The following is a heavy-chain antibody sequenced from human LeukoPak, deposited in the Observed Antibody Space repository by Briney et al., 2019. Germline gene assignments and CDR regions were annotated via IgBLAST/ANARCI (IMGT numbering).Heavy chain of an antibody. J-gene: IGHJ4*02. Sequence: ASVKVSCKASGYTFTGYYMHWVRQPPGQGLEWMGWINPNSGGTNYAQKFQGRVTMTRDTSISTAYMELSRLRSDDTAVYYCARGVTIFGVVIVYFDYWGQGTLVTVSS. D-gene: IGHD3-3*01. CDR2: INPNSGGT. CDR3: ARGVTIFGVVIVYFDY. V-gene: IGHV1-2*02. CDR1: GYTFTGYY.